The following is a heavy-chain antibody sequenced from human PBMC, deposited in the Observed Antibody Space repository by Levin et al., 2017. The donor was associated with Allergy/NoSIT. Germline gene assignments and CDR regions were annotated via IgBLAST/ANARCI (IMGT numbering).Heavy chain of an antibody. Sequence: PGGSLRLSCAASGFTFSSYEMNWVRRAPGKGLEWVSYISSTGSTIYSADSVKGRFTISRDNAKNSLYLHMNSLRAEDTAVYYCARQLGNFWSGDNYFDYWGQGTLVTVSS. CDR3: ARQLGNFWSGDNYFDY. J-gene: IGHJ4*02. CDR1: GFTFSSYE. CDR2: ISSTGSTI. D-gene: IGHD3-3*01. V-gene: IGHV3-48*03.